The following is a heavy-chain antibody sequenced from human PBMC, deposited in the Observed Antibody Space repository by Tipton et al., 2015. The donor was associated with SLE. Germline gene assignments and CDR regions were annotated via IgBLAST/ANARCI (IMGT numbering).Heavy chain of an antibody. CDR3: AKDLRGYTYAADY. CDR1: GYSISSGSYY. V-gene: IGHV4-61*09. CDR2: IYTSGST. J-gene: IGHJ4*02. D-gene: IGHD5-18*01. Sequence: TLSLTCAVSGYSISSGSYYWSWIRQPAGKGLEWIGYIYTSGSTNYNPSLKSRVTISVDTSKNQFSLKLSSVTAADTAVCYCAKDLRGYTYAADYWGQGTLVSVSS.